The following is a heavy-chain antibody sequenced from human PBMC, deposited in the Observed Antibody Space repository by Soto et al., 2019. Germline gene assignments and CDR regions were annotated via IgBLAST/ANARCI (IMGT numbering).Heavy chain of an antibody. Sequence: GVSVKVSCKTSGDTFTAYYMHWLRQAPGHGLEWLGWTSPRTGGAKYSHKFQGRVSMTRNTSITTAYMELTGLSTDDTAVYYCARSSGSYSKWFDSWGQGTLVTVSS. J-gene: IGHJ5*01. CDR2: TSPRTGGA. CDR3: ARSSGSYSKWFDS. D-gene: IGHD3-10*01. V-gene: IGHV1-2*02. CDR1: GDTFTAYY.